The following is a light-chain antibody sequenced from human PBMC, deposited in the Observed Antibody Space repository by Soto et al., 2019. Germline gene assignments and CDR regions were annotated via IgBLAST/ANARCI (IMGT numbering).Light chain of an antibody. CDR2: AAS. J-gene: IGKJ2*01. Sequence: EIALTQSPDTLSLSPGDRATLSCRASQNVGSSYVAWYQQKPGQAPRLLIFAASRRASGIPDRFSGSGSGTDFTLTIGRLEPEDFAVYYCQQYDNLPRTFGQGTKLEIK. V-gene: IGKV3-20*01. CDR1: QNVGSSY. CDR3: QQYDNLPRT.